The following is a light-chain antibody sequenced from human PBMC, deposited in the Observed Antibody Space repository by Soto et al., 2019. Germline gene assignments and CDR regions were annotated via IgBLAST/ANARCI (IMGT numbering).Light chain of an antibody. CDR2: GAS. V-gene: IGKV3-15*01. CDR3: QQNNKWPPVT. CDR1: QSVSSSY. Sequence: EIVLTQSPGTLSLSPGDTATHSCRASQSVSSSYLAWYQRKPGQAPRLLIYGASSRATGVPARFSGGGSGTEFTLTISSLQSEDFAFYYCQQNNKWPPVTFGGGTKVEIK. J-gene: IGKJ4*01.